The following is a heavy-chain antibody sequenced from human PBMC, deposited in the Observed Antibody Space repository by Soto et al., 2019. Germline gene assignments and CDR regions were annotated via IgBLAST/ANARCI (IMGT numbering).Heavy chain of an antibody. D-gene: IGHD2-8*01. V-gene: IGHV4-34*01. CDR3: ARGPKKLIY. CDR1: GWSFSDYY. Sequence: XETLSLTCGVSGWSFSDYYWTWIRQPPGKGLDWIGAINDSGSTNYNPSLKSRVTMSVDTSKNQFSLKLDSVTAADTAVYYCARGPKKLIYWSQGTLVTVS. CDR2: INDSGST. J-gene: IGHJ4*02.